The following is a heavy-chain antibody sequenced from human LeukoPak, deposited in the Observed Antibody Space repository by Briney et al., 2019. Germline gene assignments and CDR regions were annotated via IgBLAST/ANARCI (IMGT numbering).Heavy chain of an antibody. CDR3: ARACPVGDWFDP. CDR2: IYYSGST. Sequence: SETLSLTCTVSGGSISSGGYYWSWIRQHPGTGLEWIGYIYYSGSTYYNPSLKSRVTISVDTSKNQFSLKLSSVTAADTAVYYCARACPVGDWFDPWGQGTLVTVSS. J-gene: IGHJ5*02. CDR1: GGSISSGGYY. V-gene: IGHV4-31*03.